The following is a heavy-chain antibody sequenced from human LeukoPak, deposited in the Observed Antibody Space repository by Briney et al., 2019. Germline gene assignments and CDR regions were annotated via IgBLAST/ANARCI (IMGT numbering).Heavy chain of an antibody. Sequence: GGPLRLSCAASGFTFSTYSMNWVRQAPGKGLEWVSSISSSSSYIYYADSVKGRFTISRDNAKNSLYLQMNSLRAEDTAVYYCARVEYGASPPGWGQGTLVTVSS. CDR3: ARVEYGASPPG. D-gene: IGHD4-17*01. CDR2: ISSSSSYI. CDR1: GFTFSTYS. V-gene: IGHV3-21*01. J-gene: IGHJ4*02.